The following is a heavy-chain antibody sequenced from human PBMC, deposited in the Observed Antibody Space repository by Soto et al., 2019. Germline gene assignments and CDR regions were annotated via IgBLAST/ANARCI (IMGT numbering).Heavy chain of an antibody. CDR3: ARGSSGYYPDAFDM. V-gene: IGHV1-18*04. D-gene: IGHD3-22*01. CDR1: GYSFPTYG. J-gene: IGHJ3*02. CDR2: VSAYIGAT. Sequence: QVQLVQSGGEMKKPGASVMVSCKASGYSFPTYGISWVRQAPGQGLQWMGWVSAYIGATNYAQKLQGRVTMTTDTSTRRAYMEVRTLRSDDTAVYCCARGSSGYYPDAFDMWGQG.